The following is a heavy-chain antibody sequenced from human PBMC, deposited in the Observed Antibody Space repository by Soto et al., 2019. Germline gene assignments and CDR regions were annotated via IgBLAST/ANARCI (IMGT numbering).Heavy chain of an antibody. D-gene: IGHD2-15*01. CDR2: IGPSGDNT. Sequence: GGSLRLSCAASGFTFTTYAMTWVRQAPGKGLEWVSAIGPSGDNTYYADSVKGRFTISRDNSKNTLYLQMNSLRAEDTAVFFCAKLPNLVVQAVDWGQGTLVTVSS. CDR3: AKLPNLVVQAVD. J-gene: IGHJ4*02. CDR1: GFTFTTYA. V-gene: IGHV3-23*01.